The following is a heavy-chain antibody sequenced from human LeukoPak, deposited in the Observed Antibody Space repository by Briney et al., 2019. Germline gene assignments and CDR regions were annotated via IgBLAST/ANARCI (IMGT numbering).Heavy chain of an antibody. J-gene: IGHJ4*02. Sequence: PGGSLRLYCAASGFTFSDYYMSWIRQAPGKGLEWVSYISSSGSTIYYADSVKGRSTISRDNAKNSLYLQMNSLRAEDTAVYYCARDPPGPYYYDSSGSYYFDYWGQGTLVTVSS. CDR2: ISSSGSTI. CDR3: ARDPPGPYYYDSSGSYYFDY. CDR1: GFTFSDYY. D-gene: IGHD3-22*01. V-gene: IGHV3-11*01.